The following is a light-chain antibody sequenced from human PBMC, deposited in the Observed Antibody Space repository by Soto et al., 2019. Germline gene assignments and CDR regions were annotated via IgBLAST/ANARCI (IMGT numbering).Light chain of an antibody. Sequence: DIQMTQYPSSVSASVGDRVTITCRASQGISSGLAWYQHKPGKAPKLLIYAGYSLQSGAPSRFSGSGSGTDFTLTISSLQPEDFATYYGQQDNSFLINFGHGTRLEIQ. CDR2: AGY. V-gene: IGKV1-12*01. J-gene: IGKJ5*01. CDR1: QGISSG. CDR3: QQDNSFLIN.